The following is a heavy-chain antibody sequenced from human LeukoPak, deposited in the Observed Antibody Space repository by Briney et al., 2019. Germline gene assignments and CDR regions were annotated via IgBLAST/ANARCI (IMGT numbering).Heavy chain of an antibody. Sequence: SETLSLTCTVSGGSINNYYWSWIRQPPGKGLEWIGYIYYSGSTTYNPSLKSRVTISVDTSKNQFSLKLSSVTAADTAVYYCARHYDSSGYWYYFDYWGQGTLVTVSS. V-gene: IGHV4-59*08. CDR2: IYYSGST. CDR3: ARHYDSSGYWYYFDY. J-gene: IGHJ4*02. CDR1: GGSINNYY. D-gene: IGHD3-22*01.